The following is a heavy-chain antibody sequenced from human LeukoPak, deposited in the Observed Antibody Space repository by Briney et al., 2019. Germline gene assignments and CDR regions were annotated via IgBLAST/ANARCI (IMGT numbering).Heavy chain of an antibody. V-gene: IGHV3-74*01. J-gene: IGHJ4*02. CDR3: VTESHSRSWYY. CDR1: GFTFSNYW. CDR2: IHTDGRTT. Sequence: GGSLRLSCAASGFTFSNYWMRWVRQVPGEGLVWVSYIHTDGRTTGYADSVKGRFTISRDNSKNTLYLQMSSLRAEDTGIYYCVTESHSRSWYYWGQGTLVTVSS. D-gene: IGHD6-13*01.